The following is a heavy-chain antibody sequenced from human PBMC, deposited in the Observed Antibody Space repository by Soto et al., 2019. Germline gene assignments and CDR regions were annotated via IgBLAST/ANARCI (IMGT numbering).Heavy chain of an antibody. V-gene: IGHV1-24*01. J-gene: IGHJ4*02. Sequence: ASVKVSCKVSGYTLTELSMHWVRQAPGKGLEWMGGFDPEDGETIYAQKFQGRVTMTEDTSTDTAYMELSSLRSEDTAVYYCATPTNTPYSSSSRSYYFDYWGQGTLVTVSS. D-gene: IGHD6-13*01. CDR1: GYTLTELS. CDR2: FDPEDGET. CDR3: ATPTNTPYSSSSRSYYFDY.